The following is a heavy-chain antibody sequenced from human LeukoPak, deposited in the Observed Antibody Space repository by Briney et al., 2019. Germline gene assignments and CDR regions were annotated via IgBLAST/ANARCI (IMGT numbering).Heavy chain of an antibody. CDR2: IWYDGSNK. CDR1: GFPFSDFS. Sequence: GGSLRLSCATSGFPFSDFSMSWVRQAPGKGLEWVAVIWYDGSNKYYADSVKGRFTISRDNSKNTLYLQMNSLRAEDTAVYYCAREDSIFGVVAGVYMDVWGKGTTVTVSS. V-gene: IGHV3-33*01. J-gene: IGHJ6*03. D-gene: IGHD3-3*01. CDR3: AREDSIFGVVAGVYMDV.